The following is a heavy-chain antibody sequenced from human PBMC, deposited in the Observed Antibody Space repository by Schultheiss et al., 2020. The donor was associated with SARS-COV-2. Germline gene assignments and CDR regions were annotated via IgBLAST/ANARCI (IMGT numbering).Heavy chain of an antibody. Sequence: GGSLRLSCAASGFTFDDYAMHWVRQAPGKGLEWVSGISGSGGSTYYADSVKGRFTISRDNSKNTLYLQMNSLRAEDTAVYYCARVAYGDYGSVWGQGTLVTVSS. CDR3: ARVAYGDYGSV. J-gene: IGHJ4*02. D-gene: IGHD4-17*01. CDR2: ISGSGGST. CDR1: GFTFDDYA. V-gene: IGHV3-23*01.